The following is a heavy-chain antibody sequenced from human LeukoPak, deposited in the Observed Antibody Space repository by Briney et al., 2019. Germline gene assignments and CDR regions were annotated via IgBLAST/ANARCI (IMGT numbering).Heavy chain of an antibody. CDR3: ARAIPAAISKRAFDI. D-gene: IGHD2-2*02. J-gene: IGHJ3*02. V-gene: IGHV1-24*01. CDR2: FDPEDGET. CDR1: GYTLTELS. Sequence: ASVKVSCKVSGYTLTELSMHWVRQAPGKGLEWMGGFDPEDGETIYAQKFQGRVTMTEDTSTDTAYMELSSLRSEDTAVYYCARAIPAAISKRAFDIWGQGTMVTVSS.